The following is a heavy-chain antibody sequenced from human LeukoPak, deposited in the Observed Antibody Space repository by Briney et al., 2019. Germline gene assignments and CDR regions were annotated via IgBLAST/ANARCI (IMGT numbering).Heavy chain of an antibody. CDR3: ARRQVDLDAFDI. J-gene: IGHJ3*02. CDR2: ISSSGTTI. CDR1: GFTFSRYE. D-gene: IGHD3-3*01. V-gene: IGHV3-48*03. Sequence: TGGSLRLSCAASGFTFSRYEMNWVRQAPGKGLEWVSYISSSGTTIYYADPVKGRFTMSRDNAKTSLYLQMNSLRAEDTAVYYCARRQVDLDAFDIWGQGTVVTVSS.